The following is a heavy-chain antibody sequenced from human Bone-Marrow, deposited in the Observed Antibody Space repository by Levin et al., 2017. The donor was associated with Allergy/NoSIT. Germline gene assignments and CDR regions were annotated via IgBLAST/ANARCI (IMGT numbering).Heavy chain of an antibody. V-gene: IGHV3-23*01. CDR2: ISGNGGST. J-gene: IGHJ4*01. D-gene: IGHD4-11*01. CDR1: GFTFSISA. Sequence: TGGSLRLSCAASGFTFSISAMGWVRQAPGKGLEFISGISGNGGSTFYGDSVKGRFTISRDNSKNSLYLEMNSLRAEDSALYFCAKADYTYTYPIEYFDSWGHGTLVTVSS. CDR3: AKADYTYTYPIEYFDS.